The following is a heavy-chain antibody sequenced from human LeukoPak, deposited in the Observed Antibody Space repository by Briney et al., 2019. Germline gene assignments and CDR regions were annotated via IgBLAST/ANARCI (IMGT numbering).Heavy chain of an antibody. D-gene: IGHD6-13*01. CDR1: GFTFSSYG. Sequence: GGSLRLSCAASGFTFSSYGMHWVRQAPGKGLEWVAVIWYDGSNKYYADSVKGRFTISRDNSKNTLYLQMNSLRAEDTAVYYCARDMAAAGTLFDYWGQGTLVTVPS. J-gene: IGHJ4*02. V-gene: IGHV3-33*01. CDR2: IWYDGSNK. CDR3: ARDMAAAGTLFDY.